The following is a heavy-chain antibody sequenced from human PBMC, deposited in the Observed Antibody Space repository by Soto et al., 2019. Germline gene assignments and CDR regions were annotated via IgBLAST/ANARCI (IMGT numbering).Heavy chain of an antibody. Sequence: GGSLRLSCAASGFTVSSNYMSWVRQAPGKGLEWVSVIYSGGSTYYADSVKGRFTISRDNSKNTLYLQMNSLRAEDTAVYYCARLTAARRVPHAFDIWGQGTMVTVSS. CDR3: ARLTAARRVPHAFDI. D-gene: IGHD6-6*01. CDR2: IYSGGST. V-gene: IGHV3-53*01. J-gene: IGHJ3*02. CDR1: GFTVSSNY.